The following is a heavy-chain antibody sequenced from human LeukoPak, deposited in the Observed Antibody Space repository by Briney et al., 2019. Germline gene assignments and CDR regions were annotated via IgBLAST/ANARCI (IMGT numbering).Heavy chain of an antibody. CDR2: FDPEDGEV. D-gene: IGHD3-22*01. Sequence: GASVKISCEVSGYTLTELSTHWVRQAPGKGLEWMGGFDPEDGEVVYAQNFQGRVTMTEDTSTVTAYMELSSLRSEDTAIYYCATANRLTRDSSGYYPDSWGQGTLVTVSS. CDR3: ATANRLTRDSSGYYPDS. V-gene: IGHV1-24*01. J-gene: IGHJ4*02. CDR1: GYTLTELS.